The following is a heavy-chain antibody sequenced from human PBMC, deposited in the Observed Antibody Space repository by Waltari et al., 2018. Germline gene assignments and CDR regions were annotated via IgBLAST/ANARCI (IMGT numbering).Heavy chain of an antibody. CDR3: AKDISSAVGNWFDP. CDR2: ISGSGGST. D-gene: IGHD3-22*01. V-gene: IGHV3-23*01. CDR1: GFPFSSYA. Sequence: EVQLLESGGGLVQPGGSLRLSCAASGFPFSSYAMSWVRQAPGKGLEWVSAISGSGGSTYYADSVKGRFTISRDKSKNTLYLQMNSLRAEDTAVYYCAKDISSAVGNWFDPWGQGTLVTVSS. J-gene: IGHJ5*02.